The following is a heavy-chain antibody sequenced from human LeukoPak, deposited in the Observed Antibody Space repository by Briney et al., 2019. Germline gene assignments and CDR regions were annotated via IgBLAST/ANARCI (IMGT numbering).Heavy chain of an antibody. Sequence: PSQTLSLTCTVSGGSLSSGDYYWSWIRQPPGTGLEWIGYIYYSGGTYYNPSLKSRVTISVDTSKNQFSLKLSSVTAADTAVYYCARGTVGESGYLDYWGQGTLVTVSS. D-gene: IGHD3-3*01. CDR2: IYYSGGT. CDR1: GGSLSSGDYY. V-gene: IGHV4-30-4*01. CDR3: ARGTVGESGYLDY. J-gene: IGHJ4*02.